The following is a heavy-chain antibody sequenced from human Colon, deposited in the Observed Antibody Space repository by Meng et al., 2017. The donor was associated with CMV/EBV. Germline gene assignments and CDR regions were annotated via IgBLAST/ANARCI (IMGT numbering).Heavy chain of an antibody. J-gene: IGHJ4*02. CDR1: VFALGTPELG. V-gene: IGHV2-5*02. D-gene: IGHD6-19*01. CDR2: IYWADDN. Sequence: QPTNNESGPTLGQPAQCLTLACTFSVFALGTPELGVDWIRQPAGKALEWLALIYWADDNQFRPTLQNKITITKDNSKTQVVLTMTNMDPVDTATNYCAHGRGWLTDYWGQGTLVTVSS. CDR3: AHGRGWLTDY.